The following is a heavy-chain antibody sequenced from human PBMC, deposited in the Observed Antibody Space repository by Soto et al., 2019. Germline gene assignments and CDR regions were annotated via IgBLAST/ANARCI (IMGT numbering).Heavy chain of an antibody. Sequence: GGSLRLSCAASGFTFSNYNMNWVRQAPGKGLEWVSYISSSSGTIYYADSVKGRFTISRDNAKNSLYLRINSLRDEDTAVYYCTRDLGESWNPLYFDCWGQGTLVTVSS. V-gene: IGHV3-48*02. J-gene: IGHJ4*02. CDR1: GFTFSNYN. CDR3: TRDLGESWNPLYFDC. D-gene: IGHD3-16*01. CDR2: ISSSSGTI.